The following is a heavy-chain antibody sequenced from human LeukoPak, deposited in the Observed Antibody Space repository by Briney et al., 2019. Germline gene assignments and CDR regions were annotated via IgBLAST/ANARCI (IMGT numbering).Heavy chain of an antibody. D-gene: IGHD1-1*01. J-gene: IGHJ4*02. CDR1: GDSVSTNSAA. CDR3: AREHCVTTVRGIDY. CDR2: TYYRSKWYN. V-gene: IGHV6-1*01. Sequence: SQTLSLTCAISGDSVSTNSAAWNWIRQSPSRGLEWLGRTYYRSKWYNDYAVSVKGRITINPDTSKNQFSLQLNSLTPEDTAIYYCAREHCVTTVRGIDYWGQGTPVTVSS.